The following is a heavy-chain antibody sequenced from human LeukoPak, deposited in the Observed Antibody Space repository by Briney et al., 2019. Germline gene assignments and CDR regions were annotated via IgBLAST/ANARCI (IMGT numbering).Heavy chain of an antibody. CDR1: GYTFTSNG. Sequence: ASVTVSFKSSGYTFTSNGFSWMRQRQGPGIGRVGWISAYIGNTNYAQKLQGRVTMTTDTSTSTAYMELRSLRSDDTAVYYCARVQLRYFDVNWFDPWGQGTLVTVSS. CDR2: ISAYIGNT. V-gene: IGHV1-18*04. D-gene: IGHD3-9*01. CDR3: ARVQLRYFDVNWFDP. J-gene: IGHJ5*02.